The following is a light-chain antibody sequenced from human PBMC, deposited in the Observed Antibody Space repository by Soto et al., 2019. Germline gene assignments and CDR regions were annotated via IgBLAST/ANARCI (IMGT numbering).Light chain of an antibody. CDR1: QSVSSY. V-gene: IGKV3-20*01. Sequence: DIVLTQSPGTLSLSPGERATLSCRASQSVSSYLAWYQQKPGQAPRLLIYGASSRATGSPDRFSGGGSGTDFTLTIIILEPEDFAVYYCQQYANSSRSFVQGTKVEVK. J-gene: IGKJ1*01. CDR3: QQYANSSRS. CDR2: GAS.